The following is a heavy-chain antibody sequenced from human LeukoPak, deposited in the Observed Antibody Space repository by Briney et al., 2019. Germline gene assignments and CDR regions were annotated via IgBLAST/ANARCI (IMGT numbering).Heavy chain of an antibody. V-gene: IGHV4-34*01. CDR2: INHSGST. CDR1: GGSFSGYY. D-gene: IGHD6-19*01. J-gene: IGHJ4*02. CDR3: ARLSIAVAGTEPFDY. Sequence: SETLPLTCAVYGGSFSGYYWSWIRQPPGKGLEWIGEINHSGSTNYNPSLKSRVTISVDTSKNQFSLKLSSVTAADTAVYYCARLSIAVAGTEPFDYWGQGTLVTVSS.